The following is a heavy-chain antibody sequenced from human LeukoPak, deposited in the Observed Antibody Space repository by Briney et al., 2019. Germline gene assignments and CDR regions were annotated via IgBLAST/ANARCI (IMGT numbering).Heavy chain of an antibody. D-gene: IGHD5-12*01. CDR2: IYTSGST. CDR1: GGSISSGSYY. Sequence: SQTLSLTCTVSGGSISSGSYYWSWIRQPAGKGLEWIGRIYTSGSTNYNPSLKSRVTISVDTSKNQFSLKLSSVTAADTAVYYCASGDRGYSGYDPAYYFDYWGQGTLVTVSS. CDR3: ASGDRGYSGYDPAYYFDY. V-gene: IGHV4-61*02. J-gene: IGHJ4*02.